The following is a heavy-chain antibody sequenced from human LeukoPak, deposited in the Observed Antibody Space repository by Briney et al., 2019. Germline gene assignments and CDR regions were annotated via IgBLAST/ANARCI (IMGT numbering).Heavy chain of an antibody. D-gene: IGHD6-19*01. Sequence: GGSLRLSCAASGFTFSTYDMTWVRQAPGKGLEWVSSISGSGGSTYYADSVKGRFTTSRDNSKNTLYLQMNGLRAEDTAVYYCAKDLAAVPGNKYFAYWGQGTLVSVSS. CDR3: AKDLAAVPGNKYFAY. J-gene: IGHJ4*02. V-gene: IGHV3-23*01. CDR2: ISGSGGST. CDR1: GFTFSTYD.